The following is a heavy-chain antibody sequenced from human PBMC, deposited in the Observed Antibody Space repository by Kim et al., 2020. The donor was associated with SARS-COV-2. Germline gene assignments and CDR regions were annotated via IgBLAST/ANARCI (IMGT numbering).Heavy chain of an antibody. CDR1: GFTFSGSA. CDR2: IRSKANSYAT. J-gene: IGHJ6*02. D-gene: IGHD3-10*01. CDR3: TSSFASGYYQDYAMDV. Sequence: GGSLRLSCAASGFTFSGSAMQWVRQASGKGLEWVGRIRSKANSYATAYAASVKGRFTISRDDSKNTAYLQMNSLKTEDTAVYYCTSSFASGYYQDYAMDVWGQGTAVTVSS. V-gene: IGHV3-73*01.